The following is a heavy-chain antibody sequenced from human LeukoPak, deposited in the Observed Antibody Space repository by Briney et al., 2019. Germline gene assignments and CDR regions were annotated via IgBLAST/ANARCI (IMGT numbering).Heavy chain of an antibody. CDR1: GGTFSSYA. V-gene: IGHV1-69*06. J-gene: IGHJ3*02. CDR3: ASNYDILTGYSPAFDI. D-gene: IGHD3-9*01. Sequence: GASVKVSCKASGGTFSSYAISWVRQAPGQGLEWMGGIIPIFGTANDAQKFQGRVTITADKSTSTAYMELSSLRSEDTAVYYCASNYDILTGYSPAFDIWGQGTMVTVSS. CDR2: IIPIFGTA.